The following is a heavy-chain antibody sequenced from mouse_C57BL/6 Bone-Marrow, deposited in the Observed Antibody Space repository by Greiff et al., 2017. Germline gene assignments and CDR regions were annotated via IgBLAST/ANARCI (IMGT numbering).Heavy chain of an antibody. D-gene: IGHD4-1*01. V-gene: IGHV2-5*01. CDR3: AKKLGRAYYYAMDY. J-gene: IGHJ4*01. CDR2: IWRGGST. CDR1: GFSLTSYG. Sequence: QVQLQQSGPGLVQPSQSLSITCTASGFSLTSYGIHWVRQSPGKGLEWLGVIWRGGSTDYNEAFMSRLSITKDNSKGQVFFKMNSLQADDTAIYYCAKKLGRAYYYAMDYWGQGTSVTVSS.